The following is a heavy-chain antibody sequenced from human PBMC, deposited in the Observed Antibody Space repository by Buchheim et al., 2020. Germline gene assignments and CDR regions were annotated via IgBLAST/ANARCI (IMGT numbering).Heavy chain of an antibody. Sequence: QVQLQQWGAGLLKPSETLSLTCAVYGGSFSGYYWSWIRQPPGKGLEWIGEINHSGSTNYNPSLKSRVTISVDTSKNQFSLKLSSVTAADTAVYYCARGRQLWSRTMGNNYYGIDVWGQGTT. J-gene: IGHJ6*02. CDR2: INHSGST. V-gene: IGHV4-34*01. D-gene: IGHD5-18*01. CDR3: ARGRQLWSRTMGNNYYGIDV. CDR1: GGSFSGYY.